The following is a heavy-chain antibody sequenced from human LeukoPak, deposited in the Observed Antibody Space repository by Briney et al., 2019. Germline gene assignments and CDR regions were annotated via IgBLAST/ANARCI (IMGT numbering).Heavy chain of an antibody. CDR3: AREPETDAFDI. CDR1: GYSISSGYY. Sequence: SETLSLTCAVSGYSISSGYYWGWIRQPPGKGLEWIGSIYHSGSTYYNPSLKSRVTISVDTSKNQFSLKLSSVTAADTAVYYCAREPETDAFDIWGQGTMVTVSS. V-gene: IGHV4-38-2*02. D-gene: IGHD1-14*01. J-gene: IGHJ3*02. CDR2: IYHSGST.